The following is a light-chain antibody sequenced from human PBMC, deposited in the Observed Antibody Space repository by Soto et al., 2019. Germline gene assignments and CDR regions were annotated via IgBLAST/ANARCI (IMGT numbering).Light chain of an antibody. V-gene: IGKV4-1*01. J-gene: IGKJ1*01. CDR1: QSLFYSSNKRNY. CDR3: HKYYATPRT. CDR2: WAS. Sequence: DIVMTQSPDSLAVSLGERATINCKSSQSLFYSSNKRNYLACYQQKPGQPPKLLVYWASTRESGVPDRFSGSGSGTDFTLTISSLPADDVADYYCHKYYATPRTFGQGTKVEIK.